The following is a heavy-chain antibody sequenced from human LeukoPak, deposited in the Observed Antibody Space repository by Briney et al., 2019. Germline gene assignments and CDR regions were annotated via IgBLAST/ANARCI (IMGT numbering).Heavy chain of an antibody. CDR3: NTMVRGVIPPNDY. D-gene: IGHD3-10*01. J-gene: IGHJ4*02. CDR1: GFTFSSYA. CDR2: IYSGGTT. V-gene: IGHV3-66*01. Sequence: GGSLRLSCAASGFTFSSYAMSWVRQAPGKGLEWVSVIYSGGTTYYADSVKGRFTISRDNSKNTLYLQMNSLRAEDTAVYYCNTMVRGVIPPNDYWGQGTLVTVSS.